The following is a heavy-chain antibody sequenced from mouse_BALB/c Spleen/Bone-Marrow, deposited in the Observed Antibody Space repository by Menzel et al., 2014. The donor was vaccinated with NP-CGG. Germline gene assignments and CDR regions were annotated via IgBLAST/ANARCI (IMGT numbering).Heavy chain of an antibody. CDR3: ARDYYGNSYAMDY. Sequence: EVKLVESGGGLVQPGGSLKLSCAASGFTFSSYGMSWVRQTPDKRLELVATINSNGGSTYYPDSVKGRFTISRDNAKNTLYLQMGSLKSEDTAMYYCARDYYGNSYAMDYWSQGTSVTVSS. CDR1: GFTFSSYG. D-gene: IGHD1-1*01. J-gene: IGHJ4*01. CDR2: INSNGGST. V-gene: IGHV5-6-3*01.